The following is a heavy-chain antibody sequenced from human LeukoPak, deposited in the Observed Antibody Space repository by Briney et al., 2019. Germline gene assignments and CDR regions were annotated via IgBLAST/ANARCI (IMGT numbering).Heavy chain of an antibody. CDR2: IIPIFGTA. CDR1: GGTFSSYA. CDR3: ASNTVMDPYYFDS. Sequence: ASVKVSCKASGGTFSSYAISWVRQAPGQGLEWMGGIIPIFGTANYAQKFQGRVTITTDESTSTAYMELSSLRSEDTAVYYCASNTVMDPYYFDSWGQGTLVTVSS. V-gene: IGHV1-69*05. D-gene: IGHD5-18*01. J-gene: IGHJ4*02.